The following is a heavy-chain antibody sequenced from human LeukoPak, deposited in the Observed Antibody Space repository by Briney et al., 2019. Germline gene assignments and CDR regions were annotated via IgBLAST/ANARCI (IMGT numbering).Heavy chain of an antibody. CDR1: GFTFSSYA. J-gene: IGHJ4*02. Sequence: GGSLRLSCAASGFTFSSYAMSWVRQAPGKGLEWASAISGSGGSTYYADSVKGRFTISRDNSKNTLYLQMNSLRAEDTAVYYCAKDGIANSSWLGRYFDYWGQGTLVTVSS. CDR3: AKDGIANSSWLGRYFDY. D-gene: IGHD6-19*01. V-gene: IGHV3-23*01. CDR2: ISGSGGST.